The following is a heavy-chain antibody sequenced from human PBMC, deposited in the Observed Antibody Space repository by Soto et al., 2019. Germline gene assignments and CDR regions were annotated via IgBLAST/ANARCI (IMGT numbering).Heavy chain of an antibody. J-gene: IGHJ4*02. V-gene: IGHV1-18*01. Sequence: QVHLVQSGAEVKKPGASVKVSCKASGYTFTSYGITWVRKAPGQGLEWMGWISAHNGNTDYAQKLQGRVIVTRDTSTNTAYMELRSLIYDDTAVYYCARGRYGDYWGQGALVTVSS. D-gene: IGHD1-1*01. CDR2: ISAHNGNT. CDR3: ARGRYGDY. CDR1: GYTFTSYG.